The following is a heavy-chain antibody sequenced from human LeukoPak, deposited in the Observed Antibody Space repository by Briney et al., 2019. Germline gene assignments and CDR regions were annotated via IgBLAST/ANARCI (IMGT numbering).Heavy chain of an antibody. CDR3: AREANGDYNPYYFDY. J-gene: IGHJ4*02. CDR1: GGSISSGGYY. CDR2: IYYSGST. D-gene: IGHD4-17*01. Sequence: SETLSLTCTVSGGSISSGGYYWSWIRQHPGKGLEWIGYIYYSGSTYYNPSLKSRVTISVDTSKNQFSLKLSSVTAADTAVYYCAREANGDYNPYYFDYWGQGTLVTVSS. V-gene: IGHV4-31*03.